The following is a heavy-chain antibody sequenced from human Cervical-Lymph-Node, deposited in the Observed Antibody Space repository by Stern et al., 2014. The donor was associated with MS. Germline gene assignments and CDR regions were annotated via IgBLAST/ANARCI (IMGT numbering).Heavy chain of an antibody. Sequence: QLQLQESGSGLVKPSQTLSLTCAVSGGSISSGGYSWSWIRQPPGKGLEWIGYISHSGSTYYNPSLQSRVTISVDRSKNQFSLKLSSVTAADTAVYYCARSSTVTPNAFDIWGQGTMVTVSS. V-gene: IGHV4-30-2*01. CDR2: ISHSGST. CDR3: ARSSTVTPNAFDI. D-gene: IGHD4-17*01. J-gene: IGHJ3*02. CDR1: GGSISSGGYS.